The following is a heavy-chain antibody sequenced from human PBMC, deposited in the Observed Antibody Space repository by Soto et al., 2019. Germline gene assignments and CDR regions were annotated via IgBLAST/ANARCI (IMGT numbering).Heavy chain of an antibody. D-gene: IGHD1-1*01. CDR3: AKEFLTTFSFDY. Sequence: GGSLRLSCAASGFTFINYAMSWGRQAPGEGLEWVSTISGSGRNTYYADSVKGRFTISRDSSKNTLYLEMNSLRAEDTAVYYCAKEFLTTFSFDYWGQGTLVTVSS. CDR1: GFTFINYA. CDR2: ISGSGRNT. J-gene: IGHJ4*02. V-gene: IGHV3-23*01.